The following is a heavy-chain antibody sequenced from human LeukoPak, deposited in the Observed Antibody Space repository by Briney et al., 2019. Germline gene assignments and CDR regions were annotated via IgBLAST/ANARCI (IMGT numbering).Heavy chain of an antibody. CDR1: GFTFSSYG. Sequence: GGSLRLSCAASGFTFSSYGMHWVRQAPGKGLEWVAFIRYDGSNKYYADSVKGRFTISRDNSKNTLYLQMNSLRAEDTAVYYCARSGNYVPYIGNYWGQGTLVTVSS. D-gene: IGHD1-7*01. CDR2: IRYDGSNK. J-gene: IGHJ4*02. V-gene: IGHV3-30*02. CDR3: ARSGNYVPYIGNY.